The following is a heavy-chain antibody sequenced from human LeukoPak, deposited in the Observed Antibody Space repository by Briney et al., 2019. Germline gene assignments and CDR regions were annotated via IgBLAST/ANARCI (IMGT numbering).Heavy chain of an antibody. J-gene: IGHJ4*02. CDR2: MNPNSGNT. Sequence: ASVKVSCKASGYTFNKYGISWVRQAPGQGLEWMGWMNPNSGNTGYAQKFQGRVTITRNTSISTAYMELSSLRSEDTAVYYCASSGSYLVGWGQGTLVTVSS. D-gene: IGHD1-26*01. CDR1: GYTFNKYG. V-gene: IGHV1-8*03. CDR3: ASSGSYLVG.